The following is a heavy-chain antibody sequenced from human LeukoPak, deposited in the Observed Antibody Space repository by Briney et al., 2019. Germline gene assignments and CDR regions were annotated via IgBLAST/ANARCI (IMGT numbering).Heavy chain of an antibody. J-gene: IGHJ5*02. CDR1: GFTFSSYG. CDR2: IWYDGSNK. Sequence: GGSLRLSCAASGFTFSSYGMHWVRQAPGKGLEGVAVIWYDGSNKYYADSVKGRFTISRDNSKNTLYLQMNSLRAEDTAVYYCARDSSPSYDFWSGQNWFDPWGQGTLVTVSS. D-gene: IGHD3-3*01. CDR3: ARDSSPSYDFWSGQNWFDP. V-gene: IGHV3-33*01.